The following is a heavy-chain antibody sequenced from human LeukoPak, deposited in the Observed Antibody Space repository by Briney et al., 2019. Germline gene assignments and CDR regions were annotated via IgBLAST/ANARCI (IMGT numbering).Heavy chain of an antibody. D-gene: IGHD5-18*01. Sequence: GGSLRLSCAASGFTVSNNYMNWVRQAPGKGLEWVSGIYSGTTTYYADSVKGRFTISRDNSKNTLPLQMNSLRAEDTAVYYCARELRIVGTTMLNYYYYYYMDVWGKGTTVTVSS. J-gene: IGHJ6*03. V-gene: IGHV3-53*01. CDR1: GFTVSNNY. CDR3: ARELRIVGTTMLNYYYYYYMDV. CDR2: IYSGTTT.